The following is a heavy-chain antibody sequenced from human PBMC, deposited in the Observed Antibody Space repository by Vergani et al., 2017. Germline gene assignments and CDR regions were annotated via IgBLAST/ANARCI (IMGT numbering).Heavy chain of an antibody. CDR2: INPNSGGT. V-gene: IGHV1-2*02. CDR1: GYTFTGYY. J-gene: IGHJ4*02. CDR3: ARDSPFDIVVVPAALYYFDY. D-gene: IGHD2-2*01. Sequence: QVQLVQSGAEVKKPGASVKVSCKAPGYTFTGYYMHWVRQAPGQGLEWMGWINPNSGGTNYAQKFQGRVTMTRDTSISTAYMELSRLRSDDTAVYYCARDSPFDIVVVPAALYYFDYWGQGTLVTVSS.